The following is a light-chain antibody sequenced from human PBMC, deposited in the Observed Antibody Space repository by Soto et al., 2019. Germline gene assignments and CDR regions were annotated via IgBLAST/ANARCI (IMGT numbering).Light chain of an antibody. V-gene: IGKV3-15*01. CDR1: QSVSSN. CDR3: QKYNNWPWT. Sequence: EIVMTQSPATLSVSPGERATLSCRASQSVSSNLAWYQQKPGQAPRLLIYGASTRATGIPARFSGSGSGTEFTLTISSLQSEDFGVYYCQKYNNWPWTFGQGTMVEIK. CDR2: GAS. J-gene: IGKJ1*01.